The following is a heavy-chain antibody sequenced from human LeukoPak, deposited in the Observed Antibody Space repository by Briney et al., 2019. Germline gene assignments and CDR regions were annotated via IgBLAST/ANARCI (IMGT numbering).Heavy chain of an antibody. V-gene: IGHV3-30-3*01. J-gene: IGHJ5*02. CDR1: GFTFSSYA. Sequence: GGSLRLSCAASGFTFSSYAMHWVRQAPGKGLEWVAVISYDGSNKYYADSVKGRFTISRDSSKNTLYLQMNSLRAEDTAVYYCAGNQLKAAVFGGWFDPWGQGTLVTVSS. CDR2: ISYDGSNK. CDR3: AGNQLKAAVFGGWFDP. D-gene: IGHD1-14*01.